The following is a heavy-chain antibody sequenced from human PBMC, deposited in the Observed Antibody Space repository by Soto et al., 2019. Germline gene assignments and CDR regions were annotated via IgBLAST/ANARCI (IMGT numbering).Heavy chain of an antibody. CDR2: IRSKAYGGTT. V-gene: IGHV3-49*03. CDR1: GFTFGGYA. J-gene: IGHJ6*03. D-gene: IGHD2-2*01. Sequence: GGSRRHSCTACGFTFGGYAMSCFRQAPGKGLEWVGFIRSKAYGGTTEYAASVKGRFTISRDDSKSIAYLQMNSLKTEDTAVYYCTRDWGCSSTSCYPFYYYYMDVWGKGTTVTVSS. CDR3: TRDWGCSSTSCYPFYYYYMDV.